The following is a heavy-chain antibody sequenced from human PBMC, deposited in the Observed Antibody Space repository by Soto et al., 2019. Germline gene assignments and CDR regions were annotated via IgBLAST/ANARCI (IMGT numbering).Heavy chain of an antibody. D-gene: IGHD2-15*01. CDR2: IYSGGST. J-gene: IGHJ3*02. CDR1: GFTVSSNY. Sequence: GGSLRLSCAASGFTVSSNYMSWVRQAPGKGLEWVSVIYSGGSTYYADSVKGRFTISVDTSKNQFSLKLSSVTAADTAVYYCARPGYCSGGSCYGDAFDIWGQGTMVTVSS. CDR3: ARPGYCSGGSCYGDAFDI. V-gene: IGHV3-53*01.